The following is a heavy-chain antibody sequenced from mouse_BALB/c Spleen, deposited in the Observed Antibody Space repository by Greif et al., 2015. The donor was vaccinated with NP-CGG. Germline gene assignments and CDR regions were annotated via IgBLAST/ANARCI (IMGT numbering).Heavy chain of an antibody. Sequence: EVKLVESGGGLVQPGGSLKLSCAASGFTFSSYGMSWVRQTPDKRLELVATINSNGGSTYYPDSVKGRFTISRDNAKNTLYLQMSSLKSEDTAMYYCARDRGYYGEVDYWGQGTTLTVSS. CDR1: GFTFSSYG. CDR3: ARDRGYYGEVDY. CDR2: INSNGGST. V-gene: IGHV5-6-3*01. J-gene: IGHJ2*01. D-gene: IGHD1-1*01.